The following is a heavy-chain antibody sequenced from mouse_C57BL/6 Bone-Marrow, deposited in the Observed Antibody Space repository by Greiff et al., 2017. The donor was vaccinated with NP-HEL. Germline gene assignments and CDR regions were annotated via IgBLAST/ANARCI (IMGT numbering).Heavy chain of an antibody. Sequence: VQLKESGPELVKPGASVKISCKASGYSFTDYNMNWVKQSNGKSLEWIGVINPYNGGTSYNQKFKGKATLTVDKSSSTAYMELNSLTSEDSAVYYCARGNDGSTRGFAYWGQGTLVTVSA. CDR1: GYSFTDYN. CDR3: ARGNDGSTRGFAY. CDR2: INPYNGGT. D-gene: IGHD2-3*01. V-gene: IGHV1-19*01. J-gene: IGHJ3*01.